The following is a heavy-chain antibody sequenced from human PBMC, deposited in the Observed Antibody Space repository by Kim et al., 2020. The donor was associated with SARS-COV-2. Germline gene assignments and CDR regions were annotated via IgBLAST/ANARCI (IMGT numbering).Heavy chain of an antibody. J-gene: IGHJ4*01. CDR3: ATHRRYFDSSGYFAY. Sequence: SETLSLICTVSGGSISSSSYYWGWVRQSPGKGLEWIGSISYVGSTYYNSSLKSRVTISVDRSNNQFSLKLASVAAADTAVYFCATHRRYFDSSGYFAYWG. CDR1: GGSISSSSYY. D-gene: IGHD3-22*01. V-gene: IGHV4-39*01. CDR2: ISYVGST.